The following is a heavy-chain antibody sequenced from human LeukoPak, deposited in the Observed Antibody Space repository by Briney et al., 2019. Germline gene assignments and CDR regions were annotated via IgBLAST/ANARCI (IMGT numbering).Heavy chain of an antibody. D-gene: IGHD2-8*02. Sequence: ASVKVSCKASGYTFTGYYMHWVRQAPGQGLEWMGWINPNSGGTNYQGRVTMTRDTSISTAYMELSGLRSDDTAVYYCARDVREMAPLVYGMDVWGQGTTVTVSS. CDR1: GYTFTGYY. J-gene: IGHJ6*02. CDR2: INPNSGGT. CDR3: ARDVREMAPLVYGMDV. V-gene: IGHV1-2*02.